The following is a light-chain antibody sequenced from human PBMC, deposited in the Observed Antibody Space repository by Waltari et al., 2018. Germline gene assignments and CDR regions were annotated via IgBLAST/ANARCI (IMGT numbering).Light chain of an antibody. CDR3: QQRSDWLT. J-gene: IGKJ4*01. CDR2: DAS. CDR1: QGVRTF. Sequence: PPPCRASQGVRTFVAWYQQKPGQAPRLLIYDASNRATGIPARFSGSGSGTDFTLTISSLEPEDFAVYYCQQRSDWLTFGGGTRVEIK. V-gene: IGKV3-11*01.